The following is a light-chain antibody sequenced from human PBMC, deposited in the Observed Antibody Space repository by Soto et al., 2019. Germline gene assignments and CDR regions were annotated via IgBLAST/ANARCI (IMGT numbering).Light chain of an antibody. J-gene: IGKJ2*01. V-gene: IGKV3-20*01. CDR1: XSVTSNY. CDR2: GAS. CDR3: QQYGSSPYT. Sequence: EIVLTQSPGTLSLSPGERATLSCRAXXSVTSNYLAWYQQKPGQAPRLLIYGASSRATGIPDRFSGSGSGTDFTLTISRLEPEDFAVFYCQQYGSSPYTFGQGTKLEIK.